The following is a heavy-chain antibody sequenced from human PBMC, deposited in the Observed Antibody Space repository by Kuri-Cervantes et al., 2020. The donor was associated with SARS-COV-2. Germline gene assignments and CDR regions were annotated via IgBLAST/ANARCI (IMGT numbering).Heavy chain of an antibody. CDR3: ARAVSRLVHPPGTFDF. V-gene: IGHV4-59*01. Sequence: SETLSLTCTVSGGSISSYYWSWIRQPPGKGLEWIGYISYSGNTNYNPSLKSRVTISVDTSKNQFSLRLSSVTAADTAVYYCARAVSRLVHPPGTFDFWGQGTLVTVSS. D-gene: IGHD6-19*01. CDR2: ISYSGNT. J-gene: IGHJ4*02. CDR1: GGSISSYY.